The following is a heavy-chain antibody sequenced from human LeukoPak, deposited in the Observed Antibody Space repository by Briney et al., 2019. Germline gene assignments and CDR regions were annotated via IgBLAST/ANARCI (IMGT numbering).Heavy chain of an antibody. CDR1: GFTFSSYE. CDR3: AREEWELLSAFDI. J-gene: IGHJ3*02. D-gene: IGHD1-26*01. Sequence: GGSLRLSCAASGFTFSSYEMNWVRQAPGKGLEWVSYISSSGSTIYYADSVRGRFTISRDNAKNSLYLQMNSLRAEDTAVYYCAREEWELLSAFDIWGQGTMVTASS. V-gene: IGHV3-48*03. CDR2: ISSSGSTI.